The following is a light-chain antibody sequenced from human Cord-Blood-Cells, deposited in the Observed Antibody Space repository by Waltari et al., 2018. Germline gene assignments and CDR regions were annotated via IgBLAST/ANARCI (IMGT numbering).Light chain of an antibody. CDR1: QSISSY. Sequence: DIQMPQYPSSLSAAVGARVPITCLASQSISSYLNWYQQKPGKAPKLLIYAASSLKSGVPSRFSGSGSGTDFTLTISSLQPEDFATYYCQQSYSTPTFGGGTKVEIK. V-gene: IGKV1-39*01. J-gene: IGKJ4*01. CDR2: AAS. CDR3: QQSYSTPT.